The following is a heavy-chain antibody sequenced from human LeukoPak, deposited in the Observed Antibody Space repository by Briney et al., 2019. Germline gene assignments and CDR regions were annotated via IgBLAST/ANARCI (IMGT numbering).Heavy chain of an antibody. Sequence: GASVKVSCKVSGYTLTELSMHWVRQAPGKGLEWMGGFDPEDGETIYAQKFQGRVTMTEDTSTDTAHMELSSLRSEDTAVYYCATLPPPTTVTTPFLFDYWGQGTLVTVSS. CDR3: ATLPPPTTVTTPFLFDY. J-gene: IGHJ4*02. CDR2: FDPEDGET. CDR1: GYTLTELS. V-gene: IGHV1-24*01. D-gene: IGHD4-17*01.